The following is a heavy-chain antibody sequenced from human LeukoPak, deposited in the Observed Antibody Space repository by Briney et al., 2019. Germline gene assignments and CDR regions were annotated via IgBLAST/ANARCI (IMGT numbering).Heavy chain of an antibody. CDR2: IVVGSGNT. Sequence: RASLKVSCKASGFTFSSSTIQWVRQARGQGLEWIGWIVVGSGNTNYAQKFQVRVIITRDMYTITVYMELSSLRSEDTADYYCAGTPWFGELTLDYWGQGTLVTVSS. CDR3: AGTPWFGELTLDY. V-gene: IGHV1-58*02. J-gene: IGHJ4*02. CDR1: GFTFSSST. D-gene: IGHD3-10*01.